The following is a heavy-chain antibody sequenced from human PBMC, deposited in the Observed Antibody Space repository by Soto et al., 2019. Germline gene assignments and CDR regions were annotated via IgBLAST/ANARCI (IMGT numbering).Heavy chain of an antibody. CDR3: ARSIDP. Sequence: SSQTHRHPYTVSDGTISSLGYYWSWIRQHPGKGLEWIGYIYYSGSTYYNPSLKSRVTISVDTSKNQFSLKLSSVTAADTAVYYCARSIDPWGQGTLVTISS. V-gene: IGHV4-31*03. J-gene: IGHJ5*02. CDR2: IYYSGST. D-gene: IGHD3-10*01. CDR1: DGTISSLGYY.